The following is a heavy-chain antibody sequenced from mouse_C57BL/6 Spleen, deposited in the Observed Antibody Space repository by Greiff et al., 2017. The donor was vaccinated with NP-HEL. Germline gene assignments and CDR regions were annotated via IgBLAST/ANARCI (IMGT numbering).Heavy chain of an antibody. CDR3: ARAMVTGYFDV. J-gene: IGHJ1*03. Sequence: EVMLVESGGGLVKPGGSLKLSCAASGFTFSDYGMHWVRQAPEKGLEWVAYISSGSSTIYYADTVKGRFTISRDNAKNTLFLQMTSLRSEDTAMYYCARAMVTGYFDVWGTGTTVTVSS. CDR2: ISSGSSTI. V-gene: IGHV5-17*01. D-gene: IGHD2-2*01. CDR1: GFTFSDYG.